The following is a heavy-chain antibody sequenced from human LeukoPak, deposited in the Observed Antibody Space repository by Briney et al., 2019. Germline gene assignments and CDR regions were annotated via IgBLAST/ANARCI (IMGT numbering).Heavy chain of an antibody. J-gene: IGHJ4*02. D-gene: IGHD2-2*01. V-gene: IGHV1-2*02. CDR3: ASGYCSSTSCPNFDY. Sequence: ASVKVSCKASGYTFTSYYMHWVRQAPGQGLEWMGWINPNSGGTNYAQKFQGRVTMTRDTSISTAYMELSRLRSDDTAVYYCASGYCSSTSCPNFDYWGQGTLVTVSS. CDR1: GYTFTSYY. CDR2: INPNSGGT.